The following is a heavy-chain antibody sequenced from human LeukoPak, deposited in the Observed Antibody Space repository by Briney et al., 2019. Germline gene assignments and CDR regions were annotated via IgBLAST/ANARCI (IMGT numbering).Heavy chain of an antibody. CDR3: AGDGTGVLPGDAFDI. CDR1: GFTFSTHS. J-gene: IGHJ3*02. V-gene: IGHV3-21*05. Sequence: GGSLRLSCAASGFTFSTHSMNWVRQAPGKGLEWVSYISHTGDDIYYGESVKGRFTISRDNAKNSLYLQMHTLRAEDTAVYYCAGDGTGVLPGDAFDIWSQGTMVTVSS. CDR2: ISHTGDDI. D-gene: IGHD1-1*01.